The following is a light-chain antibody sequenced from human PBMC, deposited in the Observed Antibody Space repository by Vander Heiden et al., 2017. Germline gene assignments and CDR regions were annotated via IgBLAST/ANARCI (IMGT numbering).Light chain of an antibody. CDR2: QVN. Sequence: QSALTQPSSVSGSPGPSIPTSCTGSIRNIRYYNFVSGYQQLPGKAPKLLIYQVNKRPPGISSRFSGSKSGSKASLTIYRLRAEDEADYHCCSYAGDSSIVFGGGTTLTVL. V-gene: IGLV2-23*02. J-gene: IGLJ3*02. CDR1: IRNIRYYNF. CDR3: CSYAGDSSIV.